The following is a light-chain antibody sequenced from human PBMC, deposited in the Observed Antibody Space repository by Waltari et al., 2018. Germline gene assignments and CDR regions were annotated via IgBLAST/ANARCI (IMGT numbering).Light chain of an antibody. CDR1: QSVSTN. CDR2: GAA. J-gene: IGKJ1*01. V-gene: IGKV3-15*01. Sequence: EVVMTQSPATLSVSPGERATLACRASQSVSTNLAWSQQKPGQAPRLLIYGAAVRATDNPARFSGSGSGTEFTLTISSLQSEDFAVYYCHQYNDWPPTFGQGTTVEIK. CDR3: HQYNDWPPT.